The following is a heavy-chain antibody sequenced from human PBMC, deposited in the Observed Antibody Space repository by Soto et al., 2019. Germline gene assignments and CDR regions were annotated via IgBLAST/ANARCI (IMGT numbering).Heavy chain of an antibody. D-gene: IGHD6-19*01. Sequence: GGSLRLSCAASGFPFSSYAMSWVRQAPGKGLEWVSAISGSGGSTYYADSVKGRFTISRDNSKNTLYLQMNSLRAEDTAVYYCAKDRAYSSGLFDYWGQGTLVTVSS. CDR1: GFPFSSYA. V-gene: IGHV3-23*01. CDR2: ISGSGGST. CDR3: AKDRAYSSGLFDY. J-gene: IGHJ4*02.